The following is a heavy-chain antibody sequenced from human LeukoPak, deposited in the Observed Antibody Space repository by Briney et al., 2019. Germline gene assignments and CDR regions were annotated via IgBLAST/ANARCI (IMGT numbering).Heavy chain of an antibody. J-gene: IGHJ3*02. V-gene: IGHV3-33*01. CDR1: GFTFSSYG. CDR2: IWYGGSNK. CDR3: ARDSTFGAFDI. D-gene: IGHD3-10*01. Sequence: GGSLRLSCAASGFTFSSYGMHWVRQAPGKGLEWVAVIWYGGSNKYYADSVKGRFTISRDNSKNTLYLQMNSLRAEDTAVYYCARDSTFGAFDIWGQGTMVTVSS.